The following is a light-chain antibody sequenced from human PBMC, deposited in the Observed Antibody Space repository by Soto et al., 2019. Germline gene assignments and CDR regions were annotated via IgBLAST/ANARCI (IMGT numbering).Light chain of an antibody. CDR1: QSVITNY. J-gene: IGKJ1*01. CDR2: GTC. V-gene: IGKV3-20*01. Sequence: EIVLTQTPGTLSLSPGDRATLSRRASQSVITNYYAWYQQKPGQAPRLHIFGTCSRATGIADRFSGGGSGTDLALTISRLEPEDFAVYFCQQYDRSPPGTFGQGTKVDIK. CDR3: QQYDRSPPGT.